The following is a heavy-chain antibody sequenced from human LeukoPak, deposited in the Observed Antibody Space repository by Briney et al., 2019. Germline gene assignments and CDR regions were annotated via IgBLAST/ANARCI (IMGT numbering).Heavy chain of an antibody. CDR3: VIQPSYYYDSSVYYSYY. CDR1: GFTFSSYG. V-gene: IGHV3-30*02. D-gene: IGHD3-22*01. CDR2: IRYDGSNK. J-gene: IGHJ4*02. Sequence: GGSLRLSCAASGFTFSSYGMNWVRQAPGKGLEWVAFIRYDGSNKYYADSVKGRFTISRDNSKNTLYLQMNSLRAEDTAVYYCVIQPSYYYDSSVYYSYYWGQGALVTVSS.